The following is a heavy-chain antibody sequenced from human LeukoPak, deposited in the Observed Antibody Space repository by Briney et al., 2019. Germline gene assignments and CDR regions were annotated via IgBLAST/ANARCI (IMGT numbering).Heavy chain of an antibody. Sequence: SETLSLTCAVSGYSISSGYYWGWIRQPPGKGLEWIGSIFYSGSAYHNPSLKSRVTISLDTSKNHLSLKLRSATAADTAVYYCASSSWSGSYFDYWGQGTLVTVYS. CDR3: ASSSWSGSYFDY. J-gene: IGHJ4*02. CDR1: GYSISSGYY. D-gene: IGHD6-13*01. CDR2: IFYSGSA. V-gene: IGHV4-38-2*01.